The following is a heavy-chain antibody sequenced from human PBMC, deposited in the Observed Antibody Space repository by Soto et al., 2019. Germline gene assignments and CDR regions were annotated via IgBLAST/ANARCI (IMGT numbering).Heavy chain of an antibody. CDR2: IYYSGST. Sequence: SETLSLTCTVSGGSISSSSYYWGWIRQPPGKGLEWIGSIYYSGSTYYNPSLKSRVTISVDTSKSQFSLKLSSVTAADTAVYYCARARSYYYDSSGYPYYFDYWGQGTLVTVSS. J-gene: IGHJ4*02. CDR3: ARARSYYYDSSGYPYYFDY. CDR1: GGSISSSSYY. D-gene: IGHD3-22*01. V-gene: IGHV4-39*01.